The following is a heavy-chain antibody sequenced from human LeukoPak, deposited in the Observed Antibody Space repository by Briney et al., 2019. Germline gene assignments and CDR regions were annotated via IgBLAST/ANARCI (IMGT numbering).Heavy chain of an antibody. D-gene: IGHD2-2*01. CDR1: GYTFTSYG. V-gene: IGHV1-18*01. CDR3: ARRYCSSTSCEYFDY. Sequence: ASVKVSCKASGYTFTSYGISWVRQAPGQGLEWMGWISAYNGNTNYAQKLQGRVTMTTDTSTSTAYMELRSLRSDDTAAYYCARRYCSSTSCEYFDYWGQGTLVTVSS. CDR2: ISAYNGNT. J-gene: IGHJ4*02.